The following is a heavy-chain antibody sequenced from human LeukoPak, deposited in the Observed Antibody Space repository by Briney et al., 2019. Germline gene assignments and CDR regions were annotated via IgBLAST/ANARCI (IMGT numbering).Heavy chain of an antibody. CDR2: ISGSGGST. CDR3: AKDGTPDGYSVLDY. J-gene: IGHJ4*02. CDR1: GFTFSSYA. V-gene: IGHV3-23*01. Sequence: PGGSLRLSCAASGFTFSSYAMSWVRQAPGKGLEWVSVISGSGGSTYYADSVKGRFTASRDNSKNTLYLQMNSLRAEDTAVYYCAKDGTPDGYSVLDYWGQGTLVTVSS. D-gene: IGHD3-22*01.